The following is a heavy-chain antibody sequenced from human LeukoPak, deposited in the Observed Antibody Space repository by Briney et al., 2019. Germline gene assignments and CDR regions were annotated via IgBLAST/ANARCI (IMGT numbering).Heavy chain of an antibody. CDR1: GGSISSGGYY. CDR3: ARDSFGVDLGKTPHNP. Sequence: SQTLSLTCTVSGGSISSGGYYWSWIRQHPGKGLEWIGYIYYSGSTYYNPSLKSRVTISVDTSKNQFSLKLSSVTAADTAVYYCARDSFGVDLGKTPHNPWGQGTLVTVSS. V-gene: IGHV4-31*03. D-gene: IGHD3-3*01. J-gene: IGHJ5*02. CDR2: IYYSGST.